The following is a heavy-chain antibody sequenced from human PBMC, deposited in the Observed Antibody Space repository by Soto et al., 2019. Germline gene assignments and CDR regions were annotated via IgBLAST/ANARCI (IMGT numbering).Heavy chain of an antibody. V-gene: IGHV4-31*03. CDR3: ARAPALGWFDP. Sequence: QVQLQESGPGLVKPSQTLSLTCTVSGGSISSGGYYWSWIRQHPGKGLEWIGYISYSGSTYYNPSLTSRVTISVDTSKNQFSLKLSSVTAAHTAVYYCARAPALGWFDPWGQGTLVTVSS. J-gene: IGHJ5*02. CDR1: GGSISSGGYY. CDR2: ISYSGST. D-gene: IGHD3-16*01.